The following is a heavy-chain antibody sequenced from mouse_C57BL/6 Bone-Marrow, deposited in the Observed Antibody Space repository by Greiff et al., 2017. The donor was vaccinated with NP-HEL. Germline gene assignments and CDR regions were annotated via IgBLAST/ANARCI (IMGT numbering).Heavy chain of an antibody. Sequence: VQLQQSGPELVKPGASVKISCKASGYAFSSSWMNWVKQRPGKGLEWIGRIYPGDGDTNYNGKFKGKATLTADKSFSTAYMQLSSLTSEDSAVYFCARGWYYFDYWGQGTTLTVSS. CDR1: GYAFSSSW. CDR2: IYPGDGDT. V-gene: IGHV1-82*01. J-gene: IGHJ2*01. CDR3: ARGWYYFDY. D-gene: IGHD3-3*01.